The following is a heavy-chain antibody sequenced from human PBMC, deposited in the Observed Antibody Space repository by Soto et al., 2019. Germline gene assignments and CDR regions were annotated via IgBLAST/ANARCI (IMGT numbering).Heavy chain of an antibody. D-gene: IGHD4-17*01. CDR2: IYYTGST. CDR3: ARGGSYGDFFDY. CDR1: GGSMSSNY. V-gene: IGHV4-59*01. Sequence: SETLSLTCTVSGGSMSSNYWTWIRQSPGKGLEWIGYIYYTGSTKYNPSLQSRVTISLDTSKNQFSLRLTSVTYADTAVYYGARGGSYGDFFDYWGQGAQVTVSS. J-gene: IGHJ4*02.